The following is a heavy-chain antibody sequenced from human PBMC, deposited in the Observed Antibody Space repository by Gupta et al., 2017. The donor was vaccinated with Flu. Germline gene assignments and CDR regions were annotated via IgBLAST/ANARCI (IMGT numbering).Heavy chain of an antibody. CDR3: AKVSKGYFDTSGYYYRYYFDY. V-gene: IGHV3-9*01. D-gene: IGHD3-22*01. CDR1: GFPFEDYA. CDR2: VTWNSDTI. J-gene: IGHJ4*02. Sequence: EVQLVESGGGLIQPGRSLRLSCAASGFPFEDYAMHWVRHAPGKGLEWVSGVTWNSDTIGYADSVKGRFTISRDNAKNSLYLQMNSLRADDTALYYCAKVSKGYFDTSGYYYRYYFDYWGQGTLVTVSS.